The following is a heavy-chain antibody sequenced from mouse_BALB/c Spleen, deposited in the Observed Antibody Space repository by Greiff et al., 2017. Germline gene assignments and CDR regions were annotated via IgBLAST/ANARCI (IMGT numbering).Heavy chain of an antibody. J-gene: IGHJ4*01. CDR1: GYTFTDYE. CDR3: TREGYYGNPYAMDY. D-gene: IGHD2-1*01. CDR2: IDPETGGT. V-gene: IGHV1-15*01. Sequence: VQLQQSGAELVRPGASVTLSCKASGYTFTDYEMHWVKQTPVHGLEWIGAIDPETGGTAYNQKFKGKATLTADKSSSTAYMELRSLTSEDSAVYYCTREGYYGNPYAMDYWGQGTSVTVSS.